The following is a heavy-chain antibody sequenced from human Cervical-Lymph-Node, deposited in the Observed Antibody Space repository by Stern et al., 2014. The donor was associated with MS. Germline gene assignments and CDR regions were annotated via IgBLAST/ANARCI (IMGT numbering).Heavy chain of an antibody. D-gene: IGHD3-22*01. CDR3: ARFTTGSYYYFDL. V-gene: IGHV5-51*01. Sequence: VQLVESGAEMKKPGESLKISCMGSGYSFSSYWIGWVRQMPGKGLEWMGIIYPGDSDIRYSPSFQGQVTISADKSIRTAYLQWRSLRASDTAMYYCARFTTGSYYYFDLWGRGTLITVSS. CDR2: IYPGDSDI. J-gene: IGHJ2*01. CDR1: GYSFSSYW.